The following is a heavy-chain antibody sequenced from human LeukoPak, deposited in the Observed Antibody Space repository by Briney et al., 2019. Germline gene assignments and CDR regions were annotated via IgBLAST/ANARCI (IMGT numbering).Heavy chain of an antibody. CDR3: LYGDYDYYYYGMDV. V-gene: IGHV3-7*02. CDR2: IKQDGSQK. D-gene: IGHD4-17*01. J-gene: IGHJ6*02. CDR1: GFTFNAYW. Sequence: GGSLRLSCAGSGFTFNAYWMTWVRQPPGKGLEWVANIKQDGSQKYYVDSVKGRFTISRDNAKNSVYLQMNRMRAEDTAVYYCLYGDYDYYYYGMDVWGQGTTVTVSS.